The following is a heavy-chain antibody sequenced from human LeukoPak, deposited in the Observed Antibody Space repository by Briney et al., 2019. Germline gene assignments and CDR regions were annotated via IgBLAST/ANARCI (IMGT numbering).Heavy chain of an antibody. J-gene: IGHJ4*02. D-gene: IGHD3-22*01. CDR1: GFTFTNYA. V-gene: IGHV3-49*04. CDR3: TRSGSGYYYFDY. CDR2: IRSKAYGGTT. Sequence: GGSLRLSCAASGFTFTNYAMAWVRQAPGKGLEWVGFIRSKAYGGTTEYAASVKGRFTISRDDSKSIAYLQMNSLKTEDTAVYYCTRSGSGYYYFDYWDQGTLVTVSS.